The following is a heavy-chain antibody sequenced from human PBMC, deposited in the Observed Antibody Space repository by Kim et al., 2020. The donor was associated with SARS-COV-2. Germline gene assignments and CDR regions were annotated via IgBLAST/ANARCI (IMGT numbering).Heavy chain of an antibody. Sequence: GGSLRLSCTVSGFTLSISWMHWVRQAPGKGLAWVSRMNGEGSSPTYADPVKGRITISSDNAKNTLFLQMDSLRVDDPAVYYCARCPWVAASSWGHGTLGT. CDR3: ARCPWVAASS. V-gene: IGHV3-74*01. CDR1: GFTLSISW. J-gene: IGHJ5*01. CDR2: MNGEGSSP. D-gene: IGHD2-15*01.